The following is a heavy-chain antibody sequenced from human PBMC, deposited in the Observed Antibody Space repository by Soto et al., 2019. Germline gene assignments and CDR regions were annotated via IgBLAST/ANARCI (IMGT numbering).Heavy chain of an antibody. D-gene: IGHD2-15*01. V-gene: IGHV3-48*02. CDR2: ISSSSSTI. CDR1: GFIFSSYG. J-gene: IGHJ6*02. CDR3: SREKGLRMSGSVLYDGMHV. Sequence: EVQLVESGGGLVQPGGSLRLSCAASGFIFSSYGMNWVRQAPGKGLEWVSYISSSSSTIYYVDSVKGRFTISRENAKNSLYLQMNDLRDEDTAVYYCSREKGLRMSGSVLYDGMHVWAHGTTCTVAS.